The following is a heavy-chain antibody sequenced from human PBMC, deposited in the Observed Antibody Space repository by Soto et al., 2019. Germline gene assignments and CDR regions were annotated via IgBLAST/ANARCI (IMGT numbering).Heavy chain of an antibody. J-gene: IGHJ4*02. CDR1: GFTFMSSF. CDR2: INQDGGVT. D-gene: IGHD6-19*01. CDR3: ARYYRGSGRYFFDY. V-gene: IGHV3-7*03. Sequence: EVQLVESGGGLVQPGGSLRLSCVASGFTFMSSFMGWVRQAPGKGLEWVANINQDGGVTYYVDSVEGRFTIFRDNAKDSLYLQLHSLRAEDTAVYYCARYYRGSGRYFFDYWGQGTLVTVSS.